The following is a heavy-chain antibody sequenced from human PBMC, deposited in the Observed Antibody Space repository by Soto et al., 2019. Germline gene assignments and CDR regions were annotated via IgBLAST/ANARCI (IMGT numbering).Heavy chain of an antibody. Sequence: GGSLRLSCAASGFTFGDYAMHWVRQAPGKGLEWVSLISWDGGSTYYADSVKGRFTISRDNSKNSLYLQMNSLRAEDTALYYCAKDNYYGSGSVNYYYYYGMDVWGRGTTVTVSS. CDR3: AKDNYYGSGSVNYYYYYGMDV. CDR2: ISWDGGST. D-gene: IGHD3-10*01. V-gene: IGHV3-43D*04. J-gene: IGHJ6*02. CDR1: GFTFGDYA.